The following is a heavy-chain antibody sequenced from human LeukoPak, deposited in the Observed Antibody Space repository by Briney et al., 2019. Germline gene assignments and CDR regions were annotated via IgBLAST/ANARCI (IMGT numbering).Heavy chain of an antibody. CDR1: GYSFTSYW. J-gene: IGHJ4*02. CDR3: ARHSHVDTAMVTIY. CDR2: INRGDCGT. D-gene: IGHD5-18*01. V-gene: IGHV5-51*01. Sequence: GESLKISCRGSGYSFTSYWIGWVRQMPGKRLEWMGIINRGDCGTKYCPSFQGRVIISSDNSISTAYLQWSSLKASYTAMYYCARHSHVDTAMVTIYWGQGTLVTVSS.